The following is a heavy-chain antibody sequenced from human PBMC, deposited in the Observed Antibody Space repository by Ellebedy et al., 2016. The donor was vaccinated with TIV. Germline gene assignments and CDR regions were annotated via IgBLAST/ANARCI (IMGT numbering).Heavy chain of an antibody. CDR1: GFTFSIYW. Sequence: PGGSLRLSCAASGFTFSIYWMHWVRQAPGKGLVWVSRIDNDGGSTAYTDSVKGRFTTSRDNAKNTLYLQMNSLRAEDTAIYYCARGYSGNYRVDYWGQGTLVTVSS. D-gene: IGHD1-26*01. V-gene: IGHV3-74*01. J-gene: IGHJ4*02. CDR2: IDNDGGST. CDR3: ARGYSGNYRVDY.